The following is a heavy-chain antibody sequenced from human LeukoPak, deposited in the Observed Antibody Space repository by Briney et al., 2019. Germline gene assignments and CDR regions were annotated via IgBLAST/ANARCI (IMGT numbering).Heavy chain of an antibody. CDR2: INWNGGST. CDR1: GFTFSSYW. D-gene: IGHD5-12*01. J-gene: IGHJ6*03. Sequence: GGSLRLSCAASGFTFSSYWMHWVRQAPGKGLEWVSGINWNGGSTGYADSVKGRFTISRDNAKNSLYLQMNSLRAEDTALYHCARTLRRYYYYYMDVWGKGTTVTISS. CDR3: ARTLRRYYYYYMDV. V-gene: IGHV3-20*01.